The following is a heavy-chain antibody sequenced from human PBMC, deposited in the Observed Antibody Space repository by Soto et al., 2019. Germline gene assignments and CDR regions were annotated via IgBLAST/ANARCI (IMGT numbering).Heavy chain of an antibody. CDR2: IIPIFGTA. CDR3: ARVLQQLGGRGNWFDP. Sequence: SVKVCCKASGGTFSSYAISWVRQAPGQGLEWMGGIIPIFGTANYAQKFQGRVTITADESTSTAYMELSSLRSEDTAVYYCARVLQQLGGRGNWFDPWGQGTLVTVSS. J-gene: IGHJ5*02. CDR1: GGTFSSYA. D-gene: IGHD6-13*01. V-gene: IGHV1-69*13.